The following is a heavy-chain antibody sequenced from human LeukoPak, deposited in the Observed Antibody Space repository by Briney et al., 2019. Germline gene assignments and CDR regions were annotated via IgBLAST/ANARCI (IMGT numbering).Heavy chain of an antibody. V-gene: IGHV4-39*07. CDR3: ARELGFGNRYLDY. CDR1: GGSISSGAYY. J-gene: IGHJ4*02. Sequence: SETLSLTCTVSGGSISSGAYYWGWIRQPPGKGLEWIGSMYYSGSTYYNPSLKSRVTISVDTSKNQFSLKLTSVTAADTAVYYCARELGFGNRYLDYWGQGTLVTVSS. D-gene: IGHD1-14*01. CDR2: MYYSGST.